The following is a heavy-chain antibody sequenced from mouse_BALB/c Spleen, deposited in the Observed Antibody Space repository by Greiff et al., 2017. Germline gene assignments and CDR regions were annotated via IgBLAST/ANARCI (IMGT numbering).Heavy chain of an antibody. D-gene: IGHD4-1*01. CDR1: GYTFTSYW. CDR2: IYPGDGDT. CDR3: ERGPELGRACDY. V-gene: IGHV1-87*01. J-gene: IGHJ2*01. Sequence: QVHVKQSGAELARPGASVKLSCKASGYTFTSYWMQWVKQRPGQGLEWIGAIYPGDGDTRYTQKFKGKATLTADKSSSTAYMQLSSLASEDSAVYNCERGPELGRACDYWGQGTTLTVSS.